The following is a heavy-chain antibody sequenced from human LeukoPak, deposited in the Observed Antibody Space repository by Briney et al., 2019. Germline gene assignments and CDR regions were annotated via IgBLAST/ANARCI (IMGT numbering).Heavy chain of an antibody. CDR3: ARGGARQQYYYYYYYMDV. CDR2: ISSSGSTI. D-gene: IGHD6-13*01. J-gene: IGHJ6*03. CDR1: GFTFSSYG. Sequence: GGSRRLSCAASGFTFSSYGMSWVRQAPGKGLEWVSYISSSGSTIYYADSVKGRFTISRDNAKNSLYLQMNSLRAEDTAVYYCARGGARQQYYYYYYYMDVWGKGTTVTISS. V-gene: IGHV3-48*04.